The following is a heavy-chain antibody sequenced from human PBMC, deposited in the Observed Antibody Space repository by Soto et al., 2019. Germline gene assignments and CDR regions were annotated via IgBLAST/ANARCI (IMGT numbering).Heavy chain of an antibody. CDR1: GGSVSSGSYY. Sequence: SETLSLTCTVSGGSVSSGSYYWSWIRQPPGKGLEWIGYIYYSGSTNYNPSLKSRVTISVDTPKNQFSLKLSSVTAADTAVYYCARGRYDILTGRDYFDYWGQGTLVTVSS. J-gene: IGHJ4*02. CDR2: IYYSGST. D-gene: IGHD3-9*01. V-gene: IGHV4-61*01. CDR3: ARGRYDILTGRDYFDY.